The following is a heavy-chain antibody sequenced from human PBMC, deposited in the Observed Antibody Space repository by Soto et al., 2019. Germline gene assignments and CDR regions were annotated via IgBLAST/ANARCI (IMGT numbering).Heavy chain of an antibody. CDR1: GFTFSSYS. J-gene: IGHJ4*02. Sequence: EVQLVESGGGLVQPGGSLRLSCAASGFTFSSYSMNWVRQAPGKGLEWVSYISSSSSTIYYADSVKGRFTISRDNAKNSLYLQMNSLRDEDTAVYYWARLPDIVVVPAASDDYWGQGTLVTVSS. D-gene: IGHD2-2*01. CDR2: ISSSSSTI. V-gene: IGHV3-48*02. CDR3: ARLPDIVVVPAASDDY.